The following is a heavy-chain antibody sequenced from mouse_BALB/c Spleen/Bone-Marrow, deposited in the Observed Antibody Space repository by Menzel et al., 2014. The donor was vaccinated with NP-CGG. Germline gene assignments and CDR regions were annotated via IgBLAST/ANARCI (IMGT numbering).Heavy chain of an antibody. V-gene: IGHV1-39*01. CDR3: ARYGNYFDY. Sequence: VQLKQSGPDLGKPGASVKISCKASGYSFTGYNMNWVKQSNGKSLEWIGNIDPYSGTTNYNQKFKGKATLTVDKSSSTAYMQLKSLTSEDSAVYYCARYGNYFDYWGQGTTLTVSS. J-gene: IGHJ2*01. CDR2: IDPYSGTT. D-gene: IGHD2-1*01. CDR1: GYSFTGYN.